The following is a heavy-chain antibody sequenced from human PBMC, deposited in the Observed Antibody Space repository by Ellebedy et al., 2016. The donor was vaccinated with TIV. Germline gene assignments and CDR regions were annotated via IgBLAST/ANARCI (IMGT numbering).Heavy chain of an antibody. Sequence: AASVKVSCKASGFTFNSHGLAWVRQAPGLGLEWMGWINAYDGITNYAEKFQGRVTMTTDTLTSTAYMDLRELTSDDTAIYYCARGDRLQTWSKHFDYWGQGTVVTVTS. V-gene: IGHV1-18*04. J-gene: IGHJ4*02. CDR1: GFTFNSHG. D-gene: IGHD2-8*01. CDR2: INAYDGIT. CDR3: ARGDRLQTWSKHFDY.